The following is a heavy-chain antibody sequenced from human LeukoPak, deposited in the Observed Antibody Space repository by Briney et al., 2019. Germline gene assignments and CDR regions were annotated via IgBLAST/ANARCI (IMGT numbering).Heavy chain of an antibody. Sequence: PSETLSLTCTVSGGSISSHYWSWIRQPPGKGLEWIGYIYYSGSTNYNPSLKSRVTISVDTSKNQFSLKLSSVTAADTAVYYCARAPRWYSGSYYDYWGQGTLVNVSS. D-gene: IGHD1-26*01. V-gene: IGHV4-59*11. CDR1: GGSISSHY. CDR2: IYYSGST. CDR3: ARAPRWYSGSYYDY. J-gene: IGHJ4*02.